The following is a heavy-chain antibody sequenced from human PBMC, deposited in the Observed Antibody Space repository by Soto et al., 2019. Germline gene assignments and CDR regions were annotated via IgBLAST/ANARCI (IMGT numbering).Heavy chain of an antibody. D-gene: IGHD3-22*01. J-gene: IGHJ4*01. CDR3: ARGRTFRYYADYSNDYFYFLDD. CDR1: GDTISTFY. V-gene: IGHV4-59*08. CDR2: VYYTGST. Sequence: SETLFLTCTVSGDTISTFYWGWVRQSPGKELEWIGYVYYTGSTNYNSSIKSRVTISVDRSKNQSSLKKTSANAADAAVYYGARGRTFRYYADYSNDYFYFLDDWGQGTQVTVSS.